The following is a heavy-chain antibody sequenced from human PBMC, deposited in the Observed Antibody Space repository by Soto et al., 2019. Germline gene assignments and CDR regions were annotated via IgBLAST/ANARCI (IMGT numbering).Heavy chain of an antibody. CDR1: GFTVSSNY. CDR3: ARDKFGTLGGDY. D-gene: IGHD3-10*01. Sequence: GSLRLSCAASGFTVSSNYMSWVRQAPGKGLEWVSVIYSGGSTYYADSVKGRFTISRDNAKNTLYLHMNSLRVEDTAVYYCARDKFGTLGGDYWGQGTLVTVSS. CDR2: IYSGGST. V-gene: IGHV3-53*01. J-gene: IGHJ4*02.